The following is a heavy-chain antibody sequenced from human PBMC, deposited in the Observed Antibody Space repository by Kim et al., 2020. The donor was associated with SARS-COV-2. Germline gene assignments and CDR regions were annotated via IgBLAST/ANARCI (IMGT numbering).Heavy chain of an antibody. CDR3: ARGVVGFSTE. CDR2: VYPGGTT. J-gene: IGHJ4*02. V-gene: IGHV3-53*01. Sequence: GGSLRLSCAASNFSVINNYMAWVRQRPGKGLEWISRVYPGGTTFLADSVRGRFAVSRDSSKNTLYLQMSRLRADDTAVYYCARGVVGFSTEWGRGDLVTVSS. D-gene: IGHD6-13*01. CDR1: NFSVINNY.